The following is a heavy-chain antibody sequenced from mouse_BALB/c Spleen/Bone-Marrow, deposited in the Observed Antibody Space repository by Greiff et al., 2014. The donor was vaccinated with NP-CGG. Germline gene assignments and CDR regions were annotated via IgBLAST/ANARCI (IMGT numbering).Heavy chain of an antibody. Sequence: QVQLQQSAAELARPGASVKMSCKASGYTFTSYTMHWVKQRPGQGLEWIGYINPSSGYTEYIQKFKDKTTLTADKSSSSAYMQLSSLTSEESAVYYCARSYGNYLYFDYWGQGTALTVSS. D-gene: IGHD2-10*02. CDR1: GYTFTSYT. V-gene: IGHV1-4*02. J-gene: IGHJ2*01. CDR3: ARSYGNYLYFDY. CDR2: INPSSGYT.